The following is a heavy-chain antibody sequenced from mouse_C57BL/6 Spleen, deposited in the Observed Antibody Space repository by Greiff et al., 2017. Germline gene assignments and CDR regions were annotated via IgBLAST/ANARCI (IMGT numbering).Heavy chain of an antibody. V-gene: IGHV1-55*01. CDR3: ARRGYVYAMDY. J-gene: IGHJ4*01. Sequence: QVQLQQPGAELVKPGASVKMSCKASGYTFTSYWITWVKQRPGQGLEWIGDIYPGSGSTNYNEKFKSKATLTVDTPSSTAYMQLSSLTSEDSAVYYCARRGYVYAMDYWGQGTSVTVSS. CDR2: IYPGSGST. CDR1: GYTFTSYW. D-gene: IGHD2-14*01.